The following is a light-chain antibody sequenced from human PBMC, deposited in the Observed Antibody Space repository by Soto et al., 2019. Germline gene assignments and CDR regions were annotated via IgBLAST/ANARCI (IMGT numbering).Light chain of an antibody. V-gene: IGKV1-5*01. CDR3: HHDT. CDR1: QSISSR. J-gene: IGKJ2*01. CDR2: DAF. Sequence: DIQMTQSPSTLSASVGDRVTITCRASQSISSRLAWYQQKPGKAPKLLISDAFSLESGVPPRFSGSGSGTEFTLTISSLQPDDFATYYCHHDTFGQGTKLEI.